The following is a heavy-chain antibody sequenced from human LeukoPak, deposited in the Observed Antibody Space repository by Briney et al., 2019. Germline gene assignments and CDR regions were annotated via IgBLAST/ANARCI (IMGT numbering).Heavy chain of an antibody. CDR1: GFTFNRYN. J-gene: IGHJ4*02. CDR2: ISSSSSTI. CDR3: AKSPVGAPYYFDY. V-gene: IGHV3-48*01. Sequence: GGSLRLSCVVSGFTFNRYNINWVRQAPGKGLEWVSYISSSSSTIYYADSVKGRFTISRDNAKNSLYLQMNSLRAEDTAVYYCAKSPVGAPYYFDYWGQGTLVTVSS. D-gene: IGHD1-26*01.